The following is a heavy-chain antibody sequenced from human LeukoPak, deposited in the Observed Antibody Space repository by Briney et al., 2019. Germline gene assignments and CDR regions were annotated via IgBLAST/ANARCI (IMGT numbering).Heavy chain of an antibody. D-gene: IGHD2-21*01. CDR2: ISKNGKTI. Sequence: GGSLRLSCAASGFTFSDYYMSWIRQAPGKGLEWLSYISKNGKTIYYADSVKGRFTISRDNAKKSVYLQMNSLRAEDTAVYYCATTGLLGDIPWGQGTLVTVSS. CDR1: GFTFSDYY. V-gene: IGHV3-11*01. CDR3: ATTGLLGDIP. J-gene: IGHJ5*02.